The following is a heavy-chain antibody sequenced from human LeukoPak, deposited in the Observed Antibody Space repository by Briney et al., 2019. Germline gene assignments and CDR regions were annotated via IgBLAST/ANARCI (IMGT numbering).Heavy chain of an antibody. V-gene: IGHV1-2*06. CDR1: GYTFTGYY. CDR2: INPNSGGT. Sequence: GASVKVSCKASGYTFTGYYMHWVRQAPGQGLEWMGRINPNSGGTNYAQKFQGRVTMTRDPSISTAYRELSRLRSDDTAVYYCARETAVAGTEDWGQGTLVTVSS. J-gene: IGHJ4*02. CDR3: ARETAVAGTED. D-gene: IGHD6-19*01.